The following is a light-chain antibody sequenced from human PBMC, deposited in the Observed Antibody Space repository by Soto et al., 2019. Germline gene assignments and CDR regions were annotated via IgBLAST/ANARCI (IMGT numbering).Light chain of an antibody. V-gene: IGKV3-20*01. CDR3: HQYGTSPAHS. CDR2: AAS. Sequence: EIVLTQSPGTLSLSPGERATLSCRASQSVSSNYLAWYQQKPGQAPRLLIYAASSRSTGFPDRFSGSGSGTDFTLTISRLEPEDFAVYYCHQYGTSPAHSFGQGTKLEVK. CDR1: QSVSSNY. J-gene: IGKJ2*03.